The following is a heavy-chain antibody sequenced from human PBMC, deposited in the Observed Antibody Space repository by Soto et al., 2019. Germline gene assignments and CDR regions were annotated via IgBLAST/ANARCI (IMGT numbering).Heavy chain of an antibody. CDR2: INHSGST. Sequence: QVQLQQWGAGLLKPSETLSLTCAVYGGSFSGYYWSWIRQPPGKGLEWIGEINHSGSTNYNPSLKSRVTISVDTSKNQFSLKLSSVTAADTAVYYCARGPYCSGGSCYPRTPDYWGQGTLVTVSS. D-gene: IGHD2-15*01. CDR1: GGSFSGYY. V-gene: IGHV4-34*01. J-gene: IGHJ4*02. CDR3: ARGPYCSGGSCYPRTPDY.